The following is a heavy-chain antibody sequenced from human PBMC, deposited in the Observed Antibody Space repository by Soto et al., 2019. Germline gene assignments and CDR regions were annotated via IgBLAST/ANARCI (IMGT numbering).Heavy chain of an antibody. V-gene: IGHV1-2*02. CDR2: INPNNGDT. J-gene: IGHJ4*02. CDR3: ARGRSVAGKKFDY. D-gene: IGHD6-19*01. CDR1: GYTFTCYY. Sequence: VKVSCKASGYTFTCYYMHWVRQAPGQGPEWVEWINPNNGDTNYAQKYQGRVTMTRDTSITTVYMELNSLRSDDTAVYYCARGRSVAGKKFDYWGQGTLVTVS.